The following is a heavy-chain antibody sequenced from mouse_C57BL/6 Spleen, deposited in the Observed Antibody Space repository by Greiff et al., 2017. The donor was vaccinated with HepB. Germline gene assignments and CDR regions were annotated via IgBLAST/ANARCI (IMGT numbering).Heavy chain of an antibody. CDR2: IWSGGST. CDR1: GFSLTSYG. J-gene: IGHJ4*01. CDR3: ARRGQLRLRSYYYAMDY. D-gene: IGHD3-2*02. V-gene: IGHV2-2*01. Sequence: QVQLKQSGPGLVQPSQSLSITCTVSGFSLTSYGVHWVRQSPGKGLEWLGVIWSGGSTDYNAAFISRLSISKDNSKSQVFFKMNSLQADDTAIYYCARRGQLRLRSYYYAMDYWGQGTSVTVSS.